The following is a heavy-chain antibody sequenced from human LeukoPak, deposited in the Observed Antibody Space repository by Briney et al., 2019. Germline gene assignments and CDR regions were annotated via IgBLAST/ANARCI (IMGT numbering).Heavy chain of an antibody. V-gene: IGHV4-61*02. CDR3: ARGFRGDNFDY. CDR1: GGSISSGSYY. Sequence: SQTLSLTCTVSGGSISSGSYYWNWIRQPAGKGLEWIGRIYTSGSTNYNPSLKSRVTISVDTSKNQFSLKLSSVTAADTAVYFCARGFRGDNFDYWGQGTLVTVSS. J-gene: IGHJ4*02. D-gene: IGHD7-27*01. CDR2: IYTSGST.